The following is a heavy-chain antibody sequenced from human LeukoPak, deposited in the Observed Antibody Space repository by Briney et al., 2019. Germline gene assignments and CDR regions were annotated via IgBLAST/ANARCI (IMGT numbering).Heavy chain of an antibody. V-gene: IGHV4-4*07. CDR1: GGSISSYY. D-gene: IGHD4-17*01. J-gene: IGHJ4*02. Sequence: SETLSLTCTVSGGSISSYYWSWIRQPAGKGLEWIGRIYTSGSTNYNPSLKSRVTMSVDTSKNQFSLKLSSVTAADTAVYYCATGGLNDYGDSSTFDYRGQGTLVTVSS. CDR3: ATGGLNDYGDSSTFDY. CDR2: IYTSGST.